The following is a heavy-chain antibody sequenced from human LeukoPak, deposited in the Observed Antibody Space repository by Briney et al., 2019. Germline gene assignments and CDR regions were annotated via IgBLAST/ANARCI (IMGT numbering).Heavy chain of an antibody. D-gene: IGHD4-17*01. CDR2: IIPIFGTA. V-gene: IGHV1-69*13. CDR1: GGTFSSYA. Sequence: ASVKVSCKASGGTFSSYAISWVRQAPGQGLEWMGGIIPIFGTANYAQKFQGRVTITADESTSTAYMELSSLRSEDTAVYYCALDYGDYVPDYWGQGTQVTVSS. CDR3: ALDYGDYVPDY. J-gene: IGHJ4*02.